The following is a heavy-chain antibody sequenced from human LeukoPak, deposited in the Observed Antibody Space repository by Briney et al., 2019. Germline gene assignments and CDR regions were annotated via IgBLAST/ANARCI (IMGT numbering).Heavy chain of an antibody. CDR3: ARGGEWELLGYYYYYMDV. D-gene: IGHD1-26*01. Sequence: PSETLSLTCTVSGGSISSYYWSWLRQPPGKGLEWIGYIYYSGSTNYNPSLKSRVTISVDTSKNHFSLKLSSVTAADTAVYYCARGGEWELLGYYYYYMDVWGKGTTVTVSS. V-gene: IGHV4-59*01. CDR1: GGSISSYY. J-gene: IGHJ6*03. CDR2: IYYSGST.